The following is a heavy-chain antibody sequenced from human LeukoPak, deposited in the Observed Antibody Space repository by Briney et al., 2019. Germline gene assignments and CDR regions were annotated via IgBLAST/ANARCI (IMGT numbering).Heavy chain of an antibody. Sequence: GGPLRLSCAASGFTFSGYAMSWVRQAPGKGLEWVSSISGSDGRTNYADSVKGRFTISRDNSKNTLYLQMNSLRAEDTAVYYCAKEDFYESSGYPPFDYWGQGTLVTVSS. CDR1: GFTFSGYA. CDR3: AKEDFYESSGYPPFDY. CDR2: ISGSDGRT. J-gene: IGHJ4*02. D-gene: IGHD3-22*01. V-gene: IGHV3-23*01.